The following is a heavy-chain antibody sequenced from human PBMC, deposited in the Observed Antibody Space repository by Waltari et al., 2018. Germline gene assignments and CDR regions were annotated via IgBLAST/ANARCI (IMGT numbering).Heavy chain of an antibody. D-gene: IGHD3-10*01. V-gene: IGHV3-43*01. Sequence: EVQLVESGGVVVQPGGSLRLSCAASGFTFDDYTMHWFRQAPGKGLEWVSLISWDGGSTYYADSVKGRFTISRDNSKNSLYLQMNSLRTEDTALYYCAKGKYGSGSYYFDYWGQGTLVTVSS. J-gene: IGHJ4*02. CDR2: ISWDGGST. CDR3: AKGKYGSGSYYFDY. CDR1: GFTFDDYT.